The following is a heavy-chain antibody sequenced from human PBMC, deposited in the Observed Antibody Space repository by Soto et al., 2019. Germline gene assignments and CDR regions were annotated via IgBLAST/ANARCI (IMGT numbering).Heavy chain of an antibody. CDR2: ISAYNGNT. CDR1: GGTFSSYT. D-gene: IGHD6-13*01. Sequence: ASVKVSCKASGGTFSSYTISWVRQAPGQGLEWMGWISAYNGNTNYAQKLQGRVTMTTDTSTSTAYMELRSLRSDDTAVYYCARVFSGIAAFGAHNGSYYYGIDVRAQRTTVTGSS. CDR3: ARVFSGIAAFGAHNGSYYYGIDV. J-gene: IGHJ6*02. V-gene: IGHV1-18*01.